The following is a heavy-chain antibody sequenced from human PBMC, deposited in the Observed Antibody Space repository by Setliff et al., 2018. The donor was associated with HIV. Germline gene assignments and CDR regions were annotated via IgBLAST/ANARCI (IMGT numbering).Heavy chain of an antibody. CDR1: GDSINNHY. V-gene: IGHV4-59*11. CDR3: ARDLVGKNYADY. J-gene: IGHJ4*02. Sequence: SETLSLTCTVSGDSINNHYWSWIRQPPGKGLEWIGNIYYIGSTNYNPSLKSRVTISLDTSKNQFSLKLSSVTAADTAVYYCARDLVGKNYADYWGQGTLVTVSS. D-gene: IGHD3-16*01. CDR2: IYYIGST.